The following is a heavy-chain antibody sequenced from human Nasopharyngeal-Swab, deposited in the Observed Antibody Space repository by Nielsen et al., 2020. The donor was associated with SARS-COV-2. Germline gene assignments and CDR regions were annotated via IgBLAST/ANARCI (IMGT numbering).Heavy chain of an antibody. D-gene: IGHD4-11*01. Sequence: GSLRLSCGVYGGSFSDHYWSWIRQPPGKGLEWIGEINHSGSTNYNPSLKSRVTMSVDTSKNQFSLNLSSVTAADTAVYYCARDRADYHISYYYYMDVWGKGTTVAVSS. CDR1: GGSFSDHY. J-gene: IGHJ6*03. V-gene: IGHV4-34*01. CDR3: ARDRADYHISYYYYMDV. CDR2: INHSGST.